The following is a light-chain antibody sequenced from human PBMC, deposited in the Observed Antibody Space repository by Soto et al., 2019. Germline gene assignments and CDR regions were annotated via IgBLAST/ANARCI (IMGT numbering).Light chain of an antibody. J-gene: IGKJ2*01. CDR3: QQYNSYST. V-gene: IGKV1-5*03. Sequence: DIQMTQSPSTLSASVGDRVTITCRASQSISSYLAWYQQKPGKAPKLLIYKASSLESGVPSRFSGSGSGTEFNLTISSLQPDDFATYSCQQYNSYSTFGQGTKLEIK. CDR2: KAS. CDR1: QSISSY.